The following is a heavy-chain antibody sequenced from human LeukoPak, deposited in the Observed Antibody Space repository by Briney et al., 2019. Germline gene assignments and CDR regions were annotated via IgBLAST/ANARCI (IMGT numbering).Heavy chain of an antibody. CDR3: AREPNYYGSVDY. CDR2: INTDGSTT. D-gene: IGHD3-10*01. V-gene: IGHV3-74*01. Sequence: GGSLRLSCAASGFTFSSYWMHWVRQAPGKGLVWVSRINTDGSTTTYADPVKGRFTISRDNAKNTLYLQMNSLRAEDTAMYYCAREPNYYGSVDYWGQGTLVTVSS. J-gene: IGHJ4*02. CDR1: GFTFSSYW.